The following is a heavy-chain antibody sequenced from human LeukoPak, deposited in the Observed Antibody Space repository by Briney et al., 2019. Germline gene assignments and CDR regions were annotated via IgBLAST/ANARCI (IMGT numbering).Heavy chain of an antibody. D-gene: IGHD2-15*01. V-gene: IGHV1-69*05. CDR2: IIPIFGTA. J-gene: IGHJ5*02. Sequence: SVKVSCKASGGTFSSYAISWVRQAPGQGLEWMGGIIPIFGTANYAQKFQGRVTMTTDTSTSTAYMELRSLRSDDTAVYYCARDKYCSGGSCYSSWFDPWGQGTLVTVSS. CDR1: GGTFSSYA. CDR3: ARDKYCSGGSCYSSWFDP.